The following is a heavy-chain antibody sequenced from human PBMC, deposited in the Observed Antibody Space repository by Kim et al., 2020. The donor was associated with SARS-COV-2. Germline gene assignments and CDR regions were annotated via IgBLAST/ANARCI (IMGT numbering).Heavy chain of an antibody. CDR3: ARSSLQLRLGELSSYFDY. Sequence: SETLSLTCAVYGGSFSGYYWSWIRQPPGKGLEWIGEINHSGSTNYNPSLKSRVTISVDTSKNQFSLKLSSVTAADTAVYYCARSSLQLRLGELSSYFDYWGQGTLVTVSS. J-gene: IGHJ4*02. CDR2: INHSGST. V-gene: IGHV4-34*01. D-gene: IGHD3-16*02. CDR1: GGSFSGYY.